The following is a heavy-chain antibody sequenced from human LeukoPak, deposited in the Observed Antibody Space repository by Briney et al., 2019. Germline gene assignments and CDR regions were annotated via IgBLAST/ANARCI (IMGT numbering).Heavy chain of an antibody. CDR1: GGSISSYY. Sequence: SETLSLTCTVSGGSISSYYWNWIRQPPGKGLEWIGYISYSGSTNYNPSLKSRVTISVDTSKNQFSLKLSSVTAADTAVYYCAREAGNDYVWGTYRRETFDIWGQGTMVTVSS. V-gene: IGHV4-59*01. J-gene: IGHJ3*02. CDR3: AREAGNDYVWGTYRRETFDI. CDR2: ISYSGST. D-gene: IGHD3-16*02.